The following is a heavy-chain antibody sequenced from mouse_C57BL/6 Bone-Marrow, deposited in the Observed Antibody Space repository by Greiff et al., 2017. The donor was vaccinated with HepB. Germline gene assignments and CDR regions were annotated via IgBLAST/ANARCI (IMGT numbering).Heavy chain of an antibody. CDR3: TRDKNYSNYGRGDY. Sequence: EVKLVESGEGLVKPGGSLKLSCAASGFTFSSYAMSWVRQTPEKRLEWVAYISSGGDYIYYADTVKGRFTISRDNARNTLYLQMSSLKTEDTAMYYCTRDKNYSNYGRGDYWGQGTTLTVSS. V-gene: IGHV5-9-1*02. CDR1: GFTFSSYA. D-gene: IGHD2-5*01. J-gene: IGHJ2*01. CDR2: ISSGGDYI.